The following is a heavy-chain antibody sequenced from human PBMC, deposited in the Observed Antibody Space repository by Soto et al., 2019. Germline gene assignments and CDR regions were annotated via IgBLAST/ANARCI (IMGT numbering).Heavy chain of an antibody. CDR2: ISGSGGSA. CDR1: GFTFSTYG. D-gene: IGHD5-18*01. Sequence: EVQLLESGGGLVQPGGSLRLSCAASGFTFSTYGMNWVRQAPGKGLEWVSSISGSGGSAYYAVSVKGRFTISRDNSKNTLHLQMNSLRAEDTAVYYCAKDQGYGIQLWSSLDYCGQGTLVPVSS. J-gene: IGHJ4*02. V-gene: IGHV3-23*01. CDR3: AKDQGYGIQLWSSLDY.